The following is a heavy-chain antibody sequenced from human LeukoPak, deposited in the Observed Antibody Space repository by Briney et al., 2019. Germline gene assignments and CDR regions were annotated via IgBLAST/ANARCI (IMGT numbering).Heavy chain of an antibody. CDR2: INHSGST. CDR3: ARGGLGRGSSWYWIWFDP. Sequence: SETLSLTCAVYGGSFSGYYWSWIRQPPGKGLEWIGEINHSGSTNYNPSLKSRVTISVDTSKNQFSLKLSSVTAADTAVYYCARGGLGRGSSWYWIWFDPWGQGTLVTVSS. V-gene: IGHV4-34*01. D-gene: IGHD6-13*01. CDR1: GGSFSGYY. J-gene: IGHJ5*02.